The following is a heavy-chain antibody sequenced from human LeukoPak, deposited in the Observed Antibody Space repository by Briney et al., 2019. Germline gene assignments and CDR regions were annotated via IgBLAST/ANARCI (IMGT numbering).Heavy chain of an antibody. V-gene: IGHV3-7*01. CDR1: GFTFSSYW. J-gene: IGHJ6*02. Sequence: GGSLRLSCAASGFTFSSYWMSWVRQAPGKGLEWVANIKQDGSEKYYVDSVKGRFTISRDNAKNSLYLQMNSLRAEDTAVYYCARVSRRAAMSNYGMDVWGQGTTVTVSS. CDR3: ARVSRRAAMSNYGMDV. D-gene: IGHD2-2*01. CDR2: IKQDGSEK.